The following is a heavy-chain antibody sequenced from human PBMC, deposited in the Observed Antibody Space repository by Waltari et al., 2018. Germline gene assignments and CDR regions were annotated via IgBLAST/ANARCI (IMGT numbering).Heavy chain of an antibody. CDR3: ARYLQGYCSSTSCYNRWFDP. V-gene: IGHV4-34*01. CDR2: INHSGST. J-gene: IGHJ5*02. D-gene: IGHD2-2*02. Sequence: QVQLQQWGAGLLKPSETLSLTCAVYGGSFSGYYWRWIRQPPGKGLEWIGEINHSGSTNYNPSLKSRVTISVDTSKNQFSLKLSSVTAADTAVYYCARYLQGYCSSTSCYNRWFDPWGQGTLVTVSS. CDR1: GGSFSGYY.